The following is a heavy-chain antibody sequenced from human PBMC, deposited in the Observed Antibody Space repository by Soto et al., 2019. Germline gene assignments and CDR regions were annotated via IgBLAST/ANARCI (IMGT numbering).Heavy chain of an antibody. V-gene: IGHV4-39*01. CDR2: IYYSGST. J-gene: IGHJ4*02. CDR1: GGSISSSSYY. CDR3: ARRRSYCGGDCSSFNY. D-gene: IGHD2-21*02. Sequence: ASETLSLTCTVSGGSISSSSYYWGWIRQPPGKGLEWIGSIYYSGSTYYNPSLKSRVTISVDTSKNQFSLKLSSVTAADTAVYYCARRRSYCGGDCSSFNYWGQGTLVTVSS.